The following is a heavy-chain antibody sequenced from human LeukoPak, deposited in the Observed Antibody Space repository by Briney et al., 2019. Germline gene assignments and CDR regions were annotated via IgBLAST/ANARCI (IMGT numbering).Heavy chain of an antibody. CDR1: GGSISSGDYY. J-gene: IGHJ5*02. CDR3: ARQRSGWPPNWFDP. CDR2: IYYSGST. Sequence: PSQTLSLTCTVSGGSISSGDYYWSWIRQPPGKGLEWIGYIYYSGSTYYNPSLKSRVTISLDTSKNQFSLKLTSVTAADTAVYYCARQRSGWPPNWFDPWGQGTLVTVSS. D-gene: IGHD6-19*01. V-gene: IGHV4-30-4*08.